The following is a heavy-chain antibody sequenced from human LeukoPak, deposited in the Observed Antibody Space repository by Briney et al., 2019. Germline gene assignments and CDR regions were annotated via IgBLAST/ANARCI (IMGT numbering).Heavy chain of an antibody. CDR3: ARDSRFLEDRWSDP. J-gene: IGHJ5*02. D-gene: IGHD3-3*01. Sequence: GGSLRLSCAASGFIFSDFYMSWIRQAPGKGLEWVSLISGSSSYTNYADSVKGRFTISRDNAKNSLYLQMNSLRAEDTAVYYCARDSRFLEDRWSDPWGQGTLVTLSS. CDR2: ISGSSSYT. CDR1: GFIFSDFY. V-gene: IGHV3-11*06.